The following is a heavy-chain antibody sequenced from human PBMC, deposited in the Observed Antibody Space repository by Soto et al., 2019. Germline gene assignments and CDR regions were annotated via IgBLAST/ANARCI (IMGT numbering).Heavy chain of an antibody. CDR1: GYKFTDYF. CDR2: IKPSGGDT. D-gene: IGHD1-1*01. Sequence: QVQVVQSGAEVKKPGASVNISCKASGYKFTDYFVHWVRQAPGQGLEWMGLIKPSGGDTIYAQNFQRRLTMTRDTSTRTVYMELSSLKFVDTAVYYCARGGSPLERLGSRWGQGTLVSVSS. V-gene: IGHV1-46*01. CDR3: ARGGSPLERLGSR. J-gene: IGHJ4*02.